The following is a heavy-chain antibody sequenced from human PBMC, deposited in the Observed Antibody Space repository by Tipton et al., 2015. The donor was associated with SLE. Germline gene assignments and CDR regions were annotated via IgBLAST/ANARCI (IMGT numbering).Heavy chain of an antibody. CDR2: IYYSGST. D-gene: IGHD3-22*01. V-gene: IGHV4-39*07. J-gene: IGHJ4*02. Sequence: TLSLTCTVSGGSISSSSYYWGWIRQPPGKGLEWIGSIYYSGSTYYNPSLKSRVTISVDTSKNQLSLKLSSVTAADTALYYCARGTNYDSSGYYSYWGQGTLVTVSS. CDR1: GGSISSSSYY. CDR3: ARGTNYDSSGYYSY.